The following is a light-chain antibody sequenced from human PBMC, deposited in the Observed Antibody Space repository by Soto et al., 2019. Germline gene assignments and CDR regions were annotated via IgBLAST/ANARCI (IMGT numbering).Light chain of an antibody. Sequence: QSVLTQPPSASGTPGQRVIISCSASSTDFRSKSISWYQQHPGTAPKLLIYDNDQRPSGVPDRFSGSKSGTSASLAISGLQSEDEADYHCAAWDDSLNDRYVFGTGTKLTVL. CDR1: STDFRSKS. V-gene: IGLV1-44*01. CDR2: DND. CDR3: AAWDDSLNDRYV. J-gene: IGLJ1*01.